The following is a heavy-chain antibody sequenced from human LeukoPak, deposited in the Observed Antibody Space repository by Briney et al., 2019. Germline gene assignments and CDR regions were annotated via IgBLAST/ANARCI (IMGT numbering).Heavy chain of an antibody. D-gene: IGHD3-3*01. CDR1: GYTFTSYG. V-gene: IGHV1-18*01. CDR3: ARDLGGPTYYDFWSGYYPRSYYYYGMDV. J-gene: IGHJ6*02. CDR2: ISAYNGNA. Sequence: GASVKVSCKASGYTFTSYGISWVRQAPGQGLEWMGWISAYNGNANYAQKLQGRVTMNTDTSTSTAYMELRSLRSDDTAVYYCARDLGGPTYYDFWSGYYPRSYYYYGMDVWGQGTTVTVSS.